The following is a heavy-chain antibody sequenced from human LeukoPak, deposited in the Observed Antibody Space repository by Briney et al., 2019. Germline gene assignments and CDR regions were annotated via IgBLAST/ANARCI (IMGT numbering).Heavy chain of an antibody. CDR1: GFTFSSYS. CDR3: ARDPAYYSGGSCEGHFDY. D-gene: IGHD2-15*01. Sequence: GGSLRLSCAASGFTFSSYSMNWVRQAPGKGLEWVSSISSSSYIYYADSVKGRFTISRDNAKNSLYLQMNSLRAEDTAVYYCARDPAYYSGGSCEGHFDYWGQGTLVTVSS. V-gene: IGHV3-21*01. J-gene: IGHJ4*02. CDR2: ISSSSYI.